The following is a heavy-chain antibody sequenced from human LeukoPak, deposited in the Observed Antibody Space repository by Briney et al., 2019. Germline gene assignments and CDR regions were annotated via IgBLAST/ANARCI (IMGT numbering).Heavy chain of an antibody. D-gene: IGHD4-17*01. CDR3: VTSTVMDEYCFDY. J-gene: IGHJ4*02. Sequence: SETLSLTGAVAGASMSSTKWWSWVRQPPGKGLEWIGEIYHSGSTNYNPSLKSRTTISLDKSKNQFSLNMNSVTAADTAVYYCVTSTVMDEYCFDYWAQGTLVTVSS. CDR1: GASMSSTKW. V-gene: IGHV4-4*02. CDR2: IYHSGST.